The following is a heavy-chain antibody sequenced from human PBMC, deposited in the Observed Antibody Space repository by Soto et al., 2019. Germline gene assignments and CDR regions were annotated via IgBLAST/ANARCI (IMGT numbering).Heavy chain of an antibody. CDR3: TTGVTSRGMDV. V-gene: IGHV3-23*01. D-gene: IGHD2-21*02. CDR2: IYSGGST. Sequence: GESLKISCAASGFTFNSYVMSWVRQAPGKGLEWVSIIYSGGSTYYADSVKGRFTISRDNSKNTLYLQMNSLKTEDTAVYYCTTGVTSRGMDVWGQGTTVTVSS. CDR1: GFTFNSYV. J-gene: IGHJ6*02.